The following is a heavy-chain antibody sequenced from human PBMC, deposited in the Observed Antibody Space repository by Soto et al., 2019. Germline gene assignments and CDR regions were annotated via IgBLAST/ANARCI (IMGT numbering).Heavy chain of an antibody. CDR1: GFTFSSYS. CDR3: ARGGGCSGGSCDFDY. CDR2: ISSSSSTI. V-gene: IGHV3-48*01. J-gene: IGHJ4*02. D-gene: IGHD2-15*01. Sequence: EVQLVESGGGLVQPGGSLRLSCAASGFTFSSYSMNWVRQAPGKGLEWVSYISSSSSTIYYADSVKGRFTISRENAKNSLYLQMNSLRAEDTPVYYCARGGGCSGGSCDFDYCGRGTLVTVSS.